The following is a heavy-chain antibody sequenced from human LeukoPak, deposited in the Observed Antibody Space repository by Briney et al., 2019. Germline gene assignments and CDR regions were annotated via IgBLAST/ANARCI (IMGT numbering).Heavy chain of an antibody. CDR1: GGSFSGYY. Sequence: SETLSLTCAVYGGSFSGYYWSWIRQPPGKGLEWIGEINHSGSINYNPSLKSRVTISVDTSKNQFSLKLSSVTAADTAVYYCARGTPYSSSWYRHWGQGTLVTVSS. V-gene: IGHV4-34*01. J-gene: IGHJ4*02. CDR3: ARGTPYSSSWYRH. CDR2: INHSGSI. D-gene: IGHD6-13*01.